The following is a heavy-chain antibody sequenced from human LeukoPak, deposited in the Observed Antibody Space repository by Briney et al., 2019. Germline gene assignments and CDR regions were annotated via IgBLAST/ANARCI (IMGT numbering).Heavy chain of an antibody. D-gene: IGHD3-10*01. Sequence: GGSLRPSCSASGFIFSSYAMYWVRQAPGKGLEYVSAISNNGGTTYYADSVKGRFTISRDNSKNTLYLQMSRLRPEDTAVYYCVRSSGSMDVWGQGTTVTVSS. CDR2: ISNNGGTT. J-gene: IGHJ6*02. CDR1: GFIFSSYA. CDR3: VRSSGSMDV. V-gene: IGHV3-64D*06.